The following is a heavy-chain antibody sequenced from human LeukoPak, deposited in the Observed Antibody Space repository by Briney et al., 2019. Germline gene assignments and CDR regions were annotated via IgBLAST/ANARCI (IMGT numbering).Heavy chain of an antibody. V-gene: IGHV4-59*12. J-gene: IGHJ5*02. D-gene: IGHD2-15*01. Sequence: SETLSLTCTVSGGSISSYYWSWIRQPPGKGLEWIGYIYYSGSTYYNPSLKSRVTISVDTSKNQFSLKLSSVTAADTAVYYCAREIASFDCSGGSCYSEAYWFDPWGQGTLVTVSS. CDR3: AREIASFDCSGGSCYSEAYWFDP. CDR2: IYYSGST. CDR1: GGSISSYY.